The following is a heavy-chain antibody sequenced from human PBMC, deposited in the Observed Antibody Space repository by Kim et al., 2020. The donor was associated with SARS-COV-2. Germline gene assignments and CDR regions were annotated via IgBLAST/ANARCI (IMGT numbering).Heavy chain of an antibody. CDR3: ARGKRTTNTTFYSSSHNWFDP. J-gene: IGHJ5*02. CDR2: INSDGSST. D-gene: IGHD6-13*01. Sequence: GGSLRLSCAASGFTFSSYWMHWVRQAPGKGLVWVSRINSDGSSTSYADSVKGRFTISRDNAKNTLYLQMNSLRAEDTAVYYCARGKRTTNTTFYSSSHNWFDPWGQGTLVTVSS. V-gene: IGHV3-74*01. CDR1: GFTFSSYW.